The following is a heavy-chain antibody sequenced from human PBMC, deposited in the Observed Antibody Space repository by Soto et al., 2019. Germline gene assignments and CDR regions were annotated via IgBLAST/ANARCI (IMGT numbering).Heavy chain of an antibody. CDR3: FNDPTDDAFDI. Sequence: GASVKVSCKASGYTFTYRYLHWVRQAPGQALEWMGWITPFNGNTNYAQKFQDRVTITRDRSMSTAYMELSSLRSEDTAMYYCFNDPTDDAFDIWGQGTMVTGSS. CDR1: GYTFTYRY. D-gene: IGHD2-8*01. J-gene: IGHJ3*02. CDR2: ITPFNGNT. V-gene: IGHV1-45*02.